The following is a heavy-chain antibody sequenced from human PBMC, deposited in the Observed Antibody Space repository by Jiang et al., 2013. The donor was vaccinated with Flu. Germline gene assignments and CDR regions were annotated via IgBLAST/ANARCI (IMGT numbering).Heavy chain of an antibody. Sequence: GLVKPSETLSLTCTVSGGSISSSSYYWGWIRQPPGKGLEWIGSIYYSGSTYYNPSLKSRVTISVDTSKNQFSLKLSSVTATDTAVYYCARHLAGPQQNYFDYWGQGTLVTVSS. V-gene: IGHV4-39*01. CDR3: ARHLAGPQQNYFDY. CDR1: GGSISSSSYY. J-gene: IGHJ4*02. D-gene: IGHD6-13*01. CDR2: IYYSGST.